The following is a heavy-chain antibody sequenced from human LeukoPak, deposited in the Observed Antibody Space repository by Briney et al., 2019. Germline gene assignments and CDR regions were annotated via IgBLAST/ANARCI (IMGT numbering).Heavy chain of an antibody. V-gene: IGHV3-21*01. CDR3: ARGGIVVPDPDY. Sequence: GGSLRLSCAASGFTFSSYSMNWVRQAPGKGLEWVSSISSSSSYIYSADSVKGRFTISRDNAKNSLYLQMNSLRVEDTAVFYCARGGIVVPDPDYWGQGTLVTVSS. CDR2: ISSSSSYI. D-gene: IGHD6-19*01. CDR1: GFTFSSYS. J-gene: IGHJ4*02.